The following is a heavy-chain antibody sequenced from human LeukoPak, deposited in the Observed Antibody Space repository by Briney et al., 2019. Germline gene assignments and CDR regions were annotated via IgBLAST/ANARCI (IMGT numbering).Heavy chain of an antibody. CDR3: ARDGYNEAFDI. CDR2: ISSSSSYI. D-gene: IGHD5-24*01. V-gene: IGHV3-21*01. Sequence: GGSLRLSCAASGFTFSSYSMNWVRQAPGEGLEWVSSISSSSSYIYYADSVKGRFTISRDNAKNSLYLQMNSLRAEDTAVYYCARDGYNEAFDIWGQGTMVTVSS. J-gene: IGHJ3*02. CDR1: GFTFSSYS.